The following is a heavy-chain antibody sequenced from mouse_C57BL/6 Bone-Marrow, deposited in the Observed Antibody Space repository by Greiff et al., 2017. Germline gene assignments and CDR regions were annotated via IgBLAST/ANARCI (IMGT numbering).Heavy chain of an antibody. D-gene: IGHD2-10*01. Sequence: EVQLQQSGPELVKPGASVKISCKASGYSFTGYYMNWVKQSPEKSLEWIGEINPSTGGTTYNQKFKAKATLTVDKSSSTAYMQLKSLTSEDSAVYYCARPPYYGNYNWYFDVWGTGTTVTVSS. J-gene: IGHJ1*03. V-gene: IGHV1-42*01. CDR2: INPSTGGT. CDR3: ARPPYYGNYNWYFDV. CDR1: GYSFTGYY.